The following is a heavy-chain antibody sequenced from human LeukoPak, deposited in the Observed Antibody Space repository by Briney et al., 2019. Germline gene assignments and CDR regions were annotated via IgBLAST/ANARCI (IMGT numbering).Heavy chain of an antibody. J-gene: IGHJ5*02. D-gene: IGHD2-15*01. V-gene: IGHV1-2*02. CDR2: INPNSGGT. CDR1: GYTFTGYY. Sequence: ASVKVSCKASGYTFTGYYMHWVRQAPGQGLEWMGWINPNSGGTNYAQKFQGRVTMTRDTSISTAYMELSRLRSDDTAVYYCARERGGAASRRGISDPWGQGTLVTVSS. CDR3: ARERGGAASRRGISDP.